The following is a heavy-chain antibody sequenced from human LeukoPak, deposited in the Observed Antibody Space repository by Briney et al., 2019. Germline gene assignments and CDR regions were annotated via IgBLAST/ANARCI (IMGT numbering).Heavy chain of an antibody. Sequence: QPGGSLRLSCAASGFTVSSKYMSWVRQAPGKGLEWVSVIYSGGSTYYADSVKGRFTISRDNSKNTLYLQMNSLRAEDTAVYYCARSPPQGFTYSSGWDYYFDYWGQGTLGTVSA. D-gene: IGHD6-19*01. V-gene: IGHV3-66*01. CDR3: ARSPPQGFTYSSGWDYYFDY. CDR2: IYSGGST. CDR1: GFTVSSKY. J-gene: IGHJ4*02.